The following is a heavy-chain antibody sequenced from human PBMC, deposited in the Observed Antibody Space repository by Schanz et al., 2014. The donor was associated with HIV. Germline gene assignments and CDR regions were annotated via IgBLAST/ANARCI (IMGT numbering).Heavy chain of an antibody. V-gene: IGHV3-21*01. CDR2: ISGNTRYI. J-gene: IGHJ1*01. Sequence: EVQLVESGGGLVKPGGSLRLSCTASGFIFSSYTIYWVRQAPGKGLEWVASISGNTRYIHYADSMKGRFTISRDNAKKSLYLQMNSLRDEDTAIYYCARDSGSYQYFQDWGQGTLVTVSS. CDR1: GFIFSSYT. D-gene: IGHD1-26*01. CDR3: ARDSGSYQYFQD.